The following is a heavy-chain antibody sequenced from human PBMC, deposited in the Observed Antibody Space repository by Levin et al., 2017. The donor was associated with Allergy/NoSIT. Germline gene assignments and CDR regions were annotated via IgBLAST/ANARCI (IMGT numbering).Heavy chain of an antibody. CDR3: ARADIVVVPDVIFDY. Sequence: SCAASGFTFSSYGMHWVRQAPGKGLECVAVIWYHGSSTYYADSVKGRFTISRDNSKNTLYLQMNSLRAEDTAVYYCARADIVVVPDVIFDYWGQGTLVTVSS. CDR1: GFTFSSYG. CDR2: IWYHGSST. V-gene: IGHV3-33*01. J-gene: IGHJ4*02. D-gene: IGHD2-2*01.